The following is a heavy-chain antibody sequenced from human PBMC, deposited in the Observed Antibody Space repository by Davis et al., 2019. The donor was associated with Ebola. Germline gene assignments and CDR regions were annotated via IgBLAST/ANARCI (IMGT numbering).Heavy chain of an antibody. CDR1: GFTFSDYY. J-gene: IGHJ6*02. V-gene: IGHV3-11*04. CDR3: ARVKVDCSSTSCHNYYYYGMDV. Sequence: GESLKISCAASGFTFSDYYMSWIRQAPGKGLEWVSYISSSGSTIYYADSVKGRFTISRDNAKNSLYLQMNSLRAEDTAVYYCARVKVDCSSTSCHNYYYYGMDVWGQGTTVTVSS. CDR2: ISSSGSTI. D-gene: IGHD2-2*01.